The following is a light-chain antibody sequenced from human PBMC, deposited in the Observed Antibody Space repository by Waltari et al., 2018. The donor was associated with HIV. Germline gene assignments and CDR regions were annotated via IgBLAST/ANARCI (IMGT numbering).Light chain of an antibody. CDR3: SSYTSSSTWV. V-gene: IGLV2-14*01. Sequence: QSALTQPASVSGSPGQSITISCTGTSSDVGGYNYVSWYQQHPGKAPKLMIYDVSRRASGVSNRFSGSKAGNTASLTISGLRAEDEADYCCSSYTSSSTWVFGGGTKLTVL. CDR1: SSDVGGYNY. J-gene: IGLJ3*02. CDR2: DVS.